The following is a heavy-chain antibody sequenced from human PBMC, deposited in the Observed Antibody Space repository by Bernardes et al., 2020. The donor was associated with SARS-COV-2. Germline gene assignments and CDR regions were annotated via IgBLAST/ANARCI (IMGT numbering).Heavy chain of an antibody. D-gene: IGHD3-10*01. V-gene: IGHV4-61*02. CDR1: GGSISSGSYY. Sequence: SETLSLTCTVSGGSISSGSYYWSWIRQPAGKGLEWIGRIYTSGSTNYNPSLKSRVTITVDTSKNQFSLKLSSVTAADTAVYYCARGAGSGSYLVSYYYGMDVWGQWTTVTVSS. J-gene: IGHJ6*02. CDR3: ARGAGSGSYLVSYYYGMDV. CDR2: IYTSGST.